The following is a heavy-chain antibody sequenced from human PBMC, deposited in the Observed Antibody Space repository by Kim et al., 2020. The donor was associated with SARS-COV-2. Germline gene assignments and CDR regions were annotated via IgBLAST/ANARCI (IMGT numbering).Heavy chain of an antibody. CDR2: IHSSGST. CDR1: GGSISSSSYY. D-gene: IGHD3-10*01. CDR3: ASPVPYYYGSGSYVDY. V-gene: IGHV4-39*01. J-gene: IGHJ4*02. Sequence: SETLSLTCTVSGGSISSSSYYWGWIRQPPGKGLEWIGTIHSSGSTYYNPSLKSRVTIPVDTSKNQFSLTLSSVTAADTAVYYCASPVPYYYGSGSYVDYCGQGILVTVSS.